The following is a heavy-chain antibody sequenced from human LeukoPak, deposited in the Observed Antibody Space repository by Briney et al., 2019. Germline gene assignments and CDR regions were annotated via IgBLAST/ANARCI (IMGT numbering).Heavy chain of an antibody. CDR2: ISWNSGSI. J-gene: IGHJ4*02. CDR1: GFTFDDYA. D-gene: IGHD3-22*01. CDR3: AKDIRAYYDSSGYYDY. V-gene: IGHV3-9*01. Sequence: PGGSLRLSRAASGFTFDDYAMHWVRQAPGKGLEWVSGISWNSGSIGYADSVKGRFTISRDNAKNSLYLQMNSLRAEDTALYYCAKDIRAYYDSSGYYDYWGQGTLVTVSS.